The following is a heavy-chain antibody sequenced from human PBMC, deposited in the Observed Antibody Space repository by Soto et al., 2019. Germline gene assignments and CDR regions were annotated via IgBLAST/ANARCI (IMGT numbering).Heavy chain of an antibody. D-gene: IGHD3-22*01. CDR2: ISYDGSNK. CDR3: AKDIPAPDSSRYFDY. J-gene: IGHJ4*02. CDR1: GFTFSSYG. V-gene: IGHV3-30*18. Sequence: PGGSLRLSCAASGFTFSSYGMHWVRQAPGKGLEWVAVISYDGSNKYYADSVKGRFTISRDNSKNTLYLQMNSLRAEDTAVYYSAKDIPAPDSSRYFDYLGQGT.